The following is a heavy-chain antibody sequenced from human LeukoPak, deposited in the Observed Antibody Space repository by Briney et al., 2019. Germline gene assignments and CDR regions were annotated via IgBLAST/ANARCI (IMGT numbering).Heavy chain of an antibody. J-gene: IGHJ5*02. V-gene: IGHV4-39*07. Sequence: SETLSLTCTVSGGSISSSSYYWGWIRQPPGRGLEWIGGVYYSGSTYYNPSLKSRGTISVDLSKNQFSLKLSSVTAADTAVYYCARMLWFGHNWFDPWGQGTLVTVSS. D-gene: IGHD3-10*01. CDR3: ARMLWFGHNWFDP. CDR2: VYYSGST. CDR1: GGSISSSSYY.